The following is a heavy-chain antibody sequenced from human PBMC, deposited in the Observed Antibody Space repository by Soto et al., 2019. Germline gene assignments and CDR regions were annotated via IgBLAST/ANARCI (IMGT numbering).Heavy chain of an antibody. Sequence: GASVKVSCKASGYTFTSYDINWVRQATGQGLEWMGWMNPNSGNTGYAQKFQGRVTMTRNTSINTAYMELSSLRSEDTAVYYCARGYYDILTGYSNWFDPWGQGTLVTVSS. CDR3: ARGYYDILTGYSNWFDP. CDR2: MNPNSGNT. J-gene: IGHJ5*02. D-gene: IGHD3-9*01. CDR1: GYTFTSYD. V-gene: IGHV1-8*01.